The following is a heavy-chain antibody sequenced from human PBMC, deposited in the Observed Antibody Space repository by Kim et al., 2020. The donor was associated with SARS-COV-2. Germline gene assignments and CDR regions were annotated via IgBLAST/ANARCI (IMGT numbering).Heavy chain of an antibody. CDR2: IKQDGSEK. D-gene: IGHD6-19*01. CDR1: GFTFSSYW. Sequence: GGSLRLSCAASGFTFSSYWMSWVRQAPGKGLEWVANIKQDGSEKYYVDSVKGRFTISRDNAKNSLYLQMNSLRAEDTAVYYCARVEDSSGWYVRYYYYGMDVWGQGTTVTVSS. J-gene: IGHJ6*02. V-gene: IGHV3-7*01. CDR3: ARVEDSSGWYVRYYYYGMDV.